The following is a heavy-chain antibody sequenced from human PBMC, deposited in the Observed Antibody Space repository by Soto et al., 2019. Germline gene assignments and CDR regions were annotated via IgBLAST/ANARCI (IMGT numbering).Heavy chain of an antibody. V-gene: IGHV1-69*13. D-gene: IGHD1-7*01. J-gene: IGHJ6*02. CDR1: GGTFSSYA. CDR2: IIPIFGTA. Sequence: SVKVSCKASGGTFSSYAISWVRQAPGQGLEWMGGIIPIFGTANYAQKFQGRVTITADESTSTAYMELSSLRSEDTAVYYCARDGGTGTNYYYYGMDVWGQGTKVTVSS. CDR3: ARDGGTGTNYYYYGMDV.